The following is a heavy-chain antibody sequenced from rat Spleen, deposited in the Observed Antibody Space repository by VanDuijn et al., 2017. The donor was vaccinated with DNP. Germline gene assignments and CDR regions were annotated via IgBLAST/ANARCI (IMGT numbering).Heavy chain of an antibody. J-gene: IGHJ2*01. D-gene: IGHD1-4*01. Sequence: EVQLVESGGGLVQPGRSLKLSCTASGFTLSDYYMAWVRQAPTKGLEWVAYISYDGGRTYNGDSVKGRFTISRDNAKNTLYLQMNSLRSEDTATYYCARHVLPLRVWDYWGQGVMVTVSS. CDR1: GFTLSDYY. CDR2: ISYDGGRT. V-gene: IGHV5-22*01. CDR3: ARHVLPLRVWDY.